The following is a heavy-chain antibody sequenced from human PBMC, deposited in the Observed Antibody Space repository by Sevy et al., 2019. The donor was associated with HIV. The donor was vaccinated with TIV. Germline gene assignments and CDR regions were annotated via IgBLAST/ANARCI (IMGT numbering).Heavy chain of an antibody. CDR1: GYTFTSYD. J-gene: IGHJ5*02. D-gene: IGHD6-6*01. CDR3: ARGQMEYSSSSAENWFDP. V-gene: IGHV1-8*01. CDR2: MNPNSGNT. Sequence: ASVKVSCKASGYTFTSYDINWVRQATGQGLEWMGWMNPNSGNTGYAQKFQGRVTMTRNTSISTDYMELSSLRSEDTAVYYCARGQMEYSSSSAENWFDPWGQGTLVTVSS.